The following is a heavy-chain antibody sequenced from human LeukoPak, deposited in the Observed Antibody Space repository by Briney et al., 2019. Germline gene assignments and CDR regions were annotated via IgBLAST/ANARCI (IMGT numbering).Heavy chain of an antibody. J-gene: IGHJ4*02. D-gene: IGHD3-10*01. Sequence: SETLSLTCTVSGGSITSFYWSWIRQPPGKGLEWIGYISYSGSTNYNPSLKSRVTISVDTSKNQFSLKLTSVTAADTAVYYCARSRGSGSYFDYWGQGTLVTVSS. V-gene: IGHV4-59*01. CDR3: ARSRGSGSYFDY. CDR1: GGSITSFY. CDR2: ISYSGST.